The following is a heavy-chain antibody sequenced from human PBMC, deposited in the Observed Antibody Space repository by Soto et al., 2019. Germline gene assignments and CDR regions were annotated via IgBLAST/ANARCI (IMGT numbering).Heavy chain of an antibody. J-gene: IGHJ4*02. CDR2: IYYSGST. CDR3: ARRYADSFDY. D-gene: IGHD5-18*01. Sequence: PSETLSLTCTVSGGSISSFYWSWIRQPPGKGLEWIGYIYYSGSTNYNPSLKSRVTISVDTSKNQFSLKLSSVTAADTAVYYCARRYADSFDYWGQGTLVTVSS. CDR1: GGSISSFY. V-gene: IGHV4-59*01.